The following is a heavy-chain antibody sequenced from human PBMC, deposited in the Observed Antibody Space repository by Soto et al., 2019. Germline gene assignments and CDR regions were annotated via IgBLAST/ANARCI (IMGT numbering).Heavy chain of an antibody. D-gene: IGHD6-13*01. CDR2: IDPSDSYI. Sequence: SWIRQHPGKGLEWMGRIDPSDSYINYSPSFQGHVTISADKSISTAYLQWSSLKASDTAMYYCARRHSSSSAFDPWGQGTLVTVSS. J-gene: IGHJ5*02. CDR3: ARRHSSSSAFDP. V-gene: IGHV5-10-1*01.